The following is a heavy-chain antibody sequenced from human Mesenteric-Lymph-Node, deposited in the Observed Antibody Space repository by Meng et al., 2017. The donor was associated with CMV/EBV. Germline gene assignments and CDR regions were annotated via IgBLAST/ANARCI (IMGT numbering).Heavy chain of an antibody. V-gene: IGHV1-18*01. CDR3: ARDGGGYSYGGQFDY. J-gene: IGHJ4*02. CDR2: ISAYNGNT. CDR1: GYSFHGFA. D-gene: IGHD5-18*01. Sequence: SGYSFHGFALNWLRQAPGQGLEWMGWISAYNGNTNYAQKLQGRVTMTTDTSTSTAYMELRSLRSDDTAVYYCARDGGGYSYGGQFDYWGQGTLVTVSS.